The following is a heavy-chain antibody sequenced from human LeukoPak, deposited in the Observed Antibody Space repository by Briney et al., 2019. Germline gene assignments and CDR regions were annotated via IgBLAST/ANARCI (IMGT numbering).Heavy chain of an antibody. J-gene: IGHJ4*02. Sequence: ASVKVSFKASGYTFILYMHWVRQAPGQGLEWMGMINPSGGSTSYAQKFQGRVTMTRVTSTSTVYMELSSLRSEDTAVYYCARELGTTGTTPLDYWGQGTLVTVSS. CDR2: INPSGGST. D-gene: IGHD1-1*01. V-gene: IGHV1-46*01. CDR1: GYTFILY. CDR3: ARELGTTGTTPLDY.